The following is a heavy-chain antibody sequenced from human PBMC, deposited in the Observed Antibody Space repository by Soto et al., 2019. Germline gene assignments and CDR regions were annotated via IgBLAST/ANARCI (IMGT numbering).Heavy chain of an antibody. D-gene: IGHD6-19*01. Sequence: SETLSLTCTVSGGSISSYYWSWIRQPPGKGLEWIGYIYYSGSTNYNPSIKSRVTISVDTSKNQFSLKLSSVTAADTAVYYCARDKLAGDWYFDLWGRGTLVTVSS. V-gene: IGHV4-59*01. CDR2: IYYSGST. J-gene: IGHJ2*01. CDR1: GGSISSYY. CDR3: ARDKLAGDWYFDL.